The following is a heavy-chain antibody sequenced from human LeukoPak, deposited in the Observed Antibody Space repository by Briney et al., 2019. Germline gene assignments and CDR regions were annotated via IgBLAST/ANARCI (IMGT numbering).Heavy chain of an antibody. CDR1: GGSFSGYY. CDR3: ARDTIDRDGYNFFLDY. Sequence: SETLSLTCAVYGGSFSGYYWSWIRQPPGKGLEWIGEINHSGSTNYNPSLKSRVTISVDTSKNQFSLKLSSVTAADTAVYYCARDTIDRDGYNFFLDYWGQGTLVTVSS. D-gene: IGHD5-12*01. J-gene: IGHJ4*02. V-gene: IGHV4-34*09. CDR2: INHSGST.